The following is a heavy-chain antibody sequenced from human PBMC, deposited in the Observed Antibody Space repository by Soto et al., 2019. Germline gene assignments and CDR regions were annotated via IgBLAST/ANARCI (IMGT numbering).Heavy chain of an antibody. CDR1: GGTFSSYA. Sequence: SVKVSCKASGGTFSSYAISWVRQAPGQGLEWMGGIIPIFGTANYAQKFQGRVTMTADESTSTAYMELRSLRSEDTAVYYCAIILGSSGVKVYYYGMDVWGQGTTVTVSS. CDR3: AIILGSSGVKVYYYGMDV. D-gene: IGHD6-6*01. J-gene: IGHJ6*02. CDR2: IIPIFGTA. V-gene: IGHV1-69*13.